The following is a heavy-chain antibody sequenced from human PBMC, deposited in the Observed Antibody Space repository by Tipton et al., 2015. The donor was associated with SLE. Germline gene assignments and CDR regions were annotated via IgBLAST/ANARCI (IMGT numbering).Heavy chain of an antibody. Sequence: TLSLTCTVSGGSISSSSYYWGWIRQPPGKGLEWIGSIYYSGRTYYNPSLKSRVTISVDTSKNQFSLKLSSVTAADTAVYYCARDSIRDCWSAEARYGMDVWGQGTTVTVSS. D-gene: IGHD3-3*01. CDR1: GGSISSSSYY. CDR2: IYYSGRT. CDR3: ARDSIRDCWSAEARYGMDV. V-gene: IGHV4-39*02. J-gene: IGHJ6*02.